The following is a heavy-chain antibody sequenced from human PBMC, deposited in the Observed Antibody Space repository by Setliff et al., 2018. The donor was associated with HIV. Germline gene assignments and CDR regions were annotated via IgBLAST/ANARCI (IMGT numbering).Heavy chain of an antibody. V-gene: IGHV3-7*01. CDR3: ARDRIESALNY. J-gene: IGHJ4*02. D-gene: IGHD3-16*01. CDR1: GFTFSDYW. CDR2: IKEDGSET. Sequence: SLKISCAASGFTFSDYWMSWVRQAPGKGLEWVANIKEDGSETYYVDSVEGRFTISRDNAKNSLYLQMNSLRAEDTAVYYCARDRIESALNYWGQGTLVTVSS.